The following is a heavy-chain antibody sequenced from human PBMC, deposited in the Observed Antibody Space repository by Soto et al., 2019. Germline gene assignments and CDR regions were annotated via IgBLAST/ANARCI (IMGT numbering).Heavy chain of an antibody. D-gene: IGHD4-17*01. V-gene: IGHV3-33*01. Sequence: QVQLVESGGGVVQPGRSLRLSCAASGFTFSSYGMHWFRQAPGQAPAWVEVRWYDGSKRYYADSVKGRVTISRDNAKNTLYLQMNSLRAEDTAVYYWARLATVTAPAYRGEGTLVTVSS. CDR1: GFTFSSYG. J-gene: IGHJ4*02. CDR3: ARLATVTAPAY. CDR2: RWYDGSKR.